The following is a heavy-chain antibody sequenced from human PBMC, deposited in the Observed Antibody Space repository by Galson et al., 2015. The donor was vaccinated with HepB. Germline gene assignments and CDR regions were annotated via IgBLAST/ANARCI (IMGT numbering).Heavy chain of an antibody. CDR2: ISSSSDYV. J-gene: IGHJ5*02. Sequence: RLSCAASGFTFNNYNMNWVRQAPGKGLEWVSSISSSSDYVYYADSVKGRFTISRDNTKNSLYLQMSSLRAEDTAVYYCARDWGIAVSGTWWFDPWGRGTLVTVSS. CDR1: GFTFNNYN. CDR3: ARDWGIAVSGTWWFDP. D-gene: IGHD6-19*01. V-gene: IGHV3-21*01.